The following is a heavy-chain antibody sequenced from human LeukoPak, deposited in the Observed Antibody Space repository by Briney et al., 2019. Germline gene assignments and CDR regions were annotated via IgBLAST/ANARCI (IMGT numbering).Heavy chain of an antibody. Sequence: SETLSLTCTVSGYSMSSGCYGGWIRQPPGKGREWIGSIDHSGSTYYNPSLKSRVTISVVTSKNQFSLKLSSVTAADTAVYYCAKSNGYGLVDIWGQGTMVTVYS. CDR2: IDHSGST. J-gene: IGHJ3*02. CDR3: AKSNGYGLVDI. CDR1: GYSMSSGCY. V-gene: IGHV4-38-2*02. D-gene: IGHD3-10*01.